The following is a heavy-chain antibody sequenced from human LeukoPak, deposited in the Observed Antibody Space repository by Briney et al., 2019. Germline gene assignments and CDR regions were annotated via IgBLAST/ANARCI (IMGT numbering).Heavy chain of an antibody. CDR2: ISGSGGST. CDR3: AKDRTRIAAAGTGWFDP. CDR1: GSTFSSYA. J-gene: IGHJ5*02. D-gene: IGHD6-13*01. V-gene: IGHV3-23*01. Sequence: PGGSLRLSCAASGSTFSSYAMSWVRQAPGKGLEWVSAISGSGGSTYYADSVKGRFTISRDNSKNTLYLQMNSLRAEDTAVYYCAKDRTRIAAAGTGWFDPWGQGTLVTVSS.